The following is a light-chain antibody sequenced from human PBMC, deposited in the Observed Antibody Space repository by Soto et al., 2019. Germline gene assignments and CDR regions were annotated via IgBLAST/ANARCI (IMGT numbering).Light chain of an antibody. V-gene: IGKV3D-15*01. CDR2: GTS. Sequence: EVVLTQSPGTLSLSPVERATLSCRASQTVSSSYLAWYQQKPGQAPRLLIYGTSNRATGIPARFSGSGSGTEFTLTISSLQSEDFAVYYCQQYNNWLWTFGQGTKVDIK. CDR1: QTVSSSY. J-gene: IGKJ1*01. CDR3: QQYNNWLWT.